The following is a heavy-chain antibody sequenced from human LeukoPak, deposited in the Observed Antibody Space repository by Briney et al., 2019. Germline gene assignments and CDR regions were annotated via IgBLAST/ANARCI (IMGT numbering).Heavy chain of an antibody. CDR3: ARDPTRRIAAAGTGYYFDY. V-gene: IGHV1-18*01. CDR1: GYTFTSYG. D-gene: IGHD6-13*01. CDR2: ISAYNGNT. Sequence: ASVKVSCKASGYTFTSYGISWVRQAPGQGLEWMGWISAYNGNTNYAQKLQGRVTMTTDTSTSTAYMELRSLRSDDTAVYYCARDPTRRIAAAGTGYYFDYWGQGTLVTVSS. J-gene: IGHJ4*02.